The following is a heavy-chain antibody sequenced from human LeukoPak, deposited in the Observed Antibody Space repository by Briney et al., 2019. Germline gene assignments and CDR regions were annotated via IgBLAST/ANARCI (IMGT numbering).Heavy chain of an antibody. CDR1: GVSISTSNHY. Sequence: PSETPSLTCTVSGVSISTSNHYWAWVRQPPGKGLEWIGSMFYGGSTYYNASRKSRVNLSVDTSRNQFSLNLMSVTPSDTAMYYCVRQGGWGGAASLIEFWGQGTLVTVSS. J-gene: IGHJ4*02. V-gene: IGHV4-39*01. D-gene: IGHD2-15*01. CDR3: VRQGGWGGAASLIEF. CDR2: MFYGGST.